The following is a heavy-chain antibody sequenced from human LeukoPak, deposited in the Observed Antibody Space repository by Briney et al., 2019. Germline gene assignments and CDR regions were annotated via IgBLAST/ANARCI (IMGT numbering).Heavy chain of an antibody. CDR3: GIDIVVVPAVTQKYYYYYMDV. J-gene: IGHJ6*03. CDR1: GFTFSSYW. D-gene: IGHD2-2*01. CDR2: IYSDGSRT. V-gene: IGHV3-74*01. Sequence: GGSLRLSCAASGFTFSSYWMHWVRQGPGKGLVWVSRIYSDGSRTTYADSVKGRFTVSRDNSKNRLYLQMNSLRAEDTAIYYCGIDIVVVPAVTQKYYYYYMDVWGKGTSVTVSS.